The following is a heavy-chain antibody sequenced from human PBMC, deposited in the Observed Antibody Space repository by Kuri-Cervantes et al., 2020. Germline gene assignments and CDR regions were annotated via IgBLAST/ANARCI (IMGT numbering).Heavy chain of an antibody. V-gene: IGHV3-21*01. CDR2: ISSSSSYI. D-gene: IGHD1-1*01. J-gene: IGHJ6*03. Sequence: GESLKISCAASGFTFSSYSMNWVRQAPGKGLEWVSSISSSSSYIYYADSVKGRFTISRDNAKNSLYLQMNSLRAEDTAVYYCARANSSSLWYYYYMDVWGKGATVTDSS. CDR3: ARANSSSLWYYYYMDV. CDR1: GFTFSSYS.